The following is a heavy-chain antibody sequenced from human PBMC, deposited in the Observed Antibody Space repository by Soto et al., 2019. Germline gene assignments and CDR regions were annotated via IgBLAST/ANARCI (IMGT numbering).Heavy chain of an antibody. Sequence: EVQLLESGGGLVQPGGSLRLSCAASGFSFSSYAMSWVRQAPGKGLEWVSAISGSGISTYYADSVKGRFTISRDNSKNTLYLQMNSLRAEDTAVYYCAKEKAYSSGWDGMDVWGQGTTVTVSS. CDR2: ISGSGIST. D-gene: IGHD6-19*01. CDR3: AKEKAYSSGWDGMDV. J-gene: IGHJ6*02. V-gene: IGHV3-23*01. CDR1: GFSFSSYA.